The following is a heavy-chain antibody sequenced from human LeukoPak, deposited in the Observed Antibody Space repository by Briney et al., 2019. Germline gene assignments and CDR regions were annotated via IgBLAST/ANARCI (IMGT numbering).Heavy chain of an antibody. CDR3: AKDPHYSGSLNYYYYGMDV. V-gene: IGHV3-30*18. Sequence: GGSLRLSCAASGFSFSSYGMHWVRQAPGKGLEWVAAISHEGSDAYYADSMKGRFTISRDQLKNTLYLQMNSLRTEDTAVYYCAKDPHYSGSLNYYYYGMDVWGQGTTATVSS. CDR1: GFSFSSYG. D-gene: IGHD1-26*01. CDR2: ISHEGSDA. J-gene: IGHJ6*02.